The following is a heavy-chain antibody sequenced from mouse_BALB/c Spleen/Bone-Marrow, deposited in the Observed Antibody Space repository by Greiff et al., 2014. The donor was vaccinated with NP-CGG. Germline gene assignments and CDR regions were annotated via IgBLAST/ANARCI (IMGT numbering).Heavy chain of an antibody. J-gene: IGHJ3*01. CDR1: GFNIKDTY. CDR3: AAYYYGSSQFAY. Sequence: VQLQQSGGGLVKPGASVKLSCPASGFNIKDTYMPWVQQRPEQGLEWIGRIDPANGNTKYDPKFQGKATITADTSSNPAYLQLSSLTSEDTAVYYCAAYYYGSSQFAYWGQGTLVTVSA. D-gene: IGHD1-1*01. CDR2: IDPANGNT. V-gene: IGHV14-3*02.